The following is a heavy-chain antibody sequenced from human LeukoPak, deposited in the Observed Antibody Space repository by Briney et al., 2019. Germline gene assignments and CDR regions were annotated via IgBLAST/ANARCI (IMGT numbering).Heavy chain of an antibody. CDR2: IYNSECT. V-gene: IGHV4-30-2*01. CDR3: ARPRSKCCSSTSCYAGPNALRYNWFDP. Sequence: PSETLSLTCSVSAFSISSVGYSWRCTRQPPGKVLECIGYIYNSECTYYNPSLNSRATITVDRSNNQFPLKLSSVTAADTAVYYCARPRSKCCSSTSCYAGPNALRYNWFDPWGQGTLVTVSS. J-gene: IGHJ5*02. CDR1: AFSISSVGYS. D-gene: IGHD2-2*01.